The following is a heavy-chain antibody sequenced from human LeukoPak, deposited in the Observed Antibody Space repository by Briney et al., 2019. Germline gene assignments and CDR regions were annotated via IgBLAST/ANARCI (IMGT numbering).Heavy chain of an antibody. CDR3: ARRDTNSGWSFDL. CDR1: GGSIGNYH. J-gene: IGHJ4*02. D-gene: IGHD5-12*01. V-gene: IGHV4-4*07. CDR2: IHASGTT. Sequence: PSETLSLTCSVSGGSIGNYHWSWIRQPAGKGLEWIGQIHASGTTNYYPPLKGRLTMSIHTPENQVSLTVTSVTAADSALYYCARRDTNSGWSFDLWGQGALVLVSS.